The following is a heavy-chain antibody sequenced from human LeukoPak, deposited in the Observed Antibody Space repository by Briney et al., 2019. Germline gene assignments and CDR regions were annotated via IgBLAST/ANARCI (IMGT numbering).Heavy chain of an antibody. Sequence: SETLSLTCTVSGGSISSYYWSWIRQPPGKGLEWIGYIYYSGSTNYNPPLKSRVTISVDTSKNQFSLKLSSVTAADTAVYYCARTDYGGKLFDYWGQGTLVTVSS. J-gene: IGHJ4*02. CDR2: IYYSGST. V-gene: IGHV4-59*01. CDR3: ARTDYGGKLFDY. D-gene: IGHD4-23*01. CDR1: GGSISSYY.